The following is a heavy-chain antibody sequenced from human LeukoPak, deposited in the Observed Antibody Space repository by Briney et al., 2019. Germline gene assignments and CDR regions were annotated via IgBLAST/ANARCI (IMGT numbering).Heavy chain of an antibody. J-gene: IGHJ4*02. CDR1: GFTFRSYE. V-gene: IGHV3-48*03. D-gene: IGHD3-3*01. CDR2: IGSSGHSI. Sequence: GGSLRLFCAASGFTFRSYEMNWVSQAPGKGLEWVSYIGSSGHSIYYADSVRGRFTISRDNAKNSLYLQMNSLRAEDTAVYYCARIGGEWLPFDYWGQGTLVSVSS. CDR3: ARIGGEWLPFDY.